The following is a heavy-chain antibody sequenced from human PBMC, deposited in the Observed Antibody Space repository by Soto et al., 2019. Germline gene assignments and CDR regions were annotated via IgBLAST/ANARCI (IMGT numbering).Heavy chain of an antibody. CDR2: INAGNGNT. V-gene: IGHV1-3*01. Sequence: ASVKISCKASVYPFTSYAMHCVRQCPRQRLEWMGWINAGNGNTKYSQKFQGRVTITRDTSASTAYMELSSLRSEDTAVYYCARVDYYDSSGYYTFDYWGQGTLVTVSS. J-gene: IGHJ4*02. CDR3: ARVDYYDSSGYYTFDY. CDR1: VYPFTSYA. D-gene: IGHD3-22*01.